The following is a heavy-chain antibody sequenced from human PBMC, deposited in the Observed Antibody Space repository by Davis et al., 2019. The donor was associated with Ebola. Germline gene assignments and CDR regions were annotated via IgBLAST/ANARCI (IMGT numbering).Heavy chain of an antibody. CDR3: TRPSSSSGLGYDY. V-gene: IGHV3-73*01. D-gene: IGHD6-13*01. Sequence: GESLKISCAASGFTFSGSAMHWVRQASGKGLEWVGRIRSKANSYATAYAASVKGRFTISRDDSKNTAYLQMNSLKTEDTAVYYCTRPSSSSGLGYDYWGQGTLVTVSS. CDR1: GFTFSGSA. J-gene: IGHJ4*02. CDR2: IRSKANSYAT.